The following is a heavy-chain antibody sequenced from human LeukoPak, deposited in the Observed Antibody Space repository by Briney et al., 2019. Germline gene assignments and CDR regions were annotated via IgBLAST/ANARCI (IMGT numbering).Heavy chain of an antibody. CDR1: GFSFSTSG. Sequence: GRSLRLSCAASGFSFSTSGMHWVRQAPGKGLEWVAFIWSDGSNKYHADSVKGRFTISRDNSKDTLYLQMNSLRAEDTAVYYCARDKGTTCIDNWGQGALVTVSS. V-gene: IGHV3-33*08. D-gene: IGHD4-17*01. J-gene: IGHJ4*02. CDR2: IWSDGSNK. CDR3: ARDKGTTCIDN.